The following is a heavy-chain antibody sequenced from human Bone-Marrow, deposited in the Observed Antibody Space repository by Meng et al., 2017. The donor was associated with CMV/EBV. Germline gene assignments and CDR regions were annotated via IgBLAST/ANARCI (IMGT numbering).Heavy chain of an antibody. D-gene: IGHD6-19*01. CDR2: INPNSGGT. J-gene: IGHJ5*02. CDR1: GYTFTGYY. CDR3: ARVLEYSSGSRWFDP. V-gene: IGHV1-2*02. Sequence: ASVKVSCKASGYTFTGYYIYWVRQAPGQGLEWMGWINPNSGGTNYAQKFQGRVTMTRDTSISTAYMELSRLRSDDTAVYYCARVLEYSSGSRWFDPWGQGTLVTVSS.